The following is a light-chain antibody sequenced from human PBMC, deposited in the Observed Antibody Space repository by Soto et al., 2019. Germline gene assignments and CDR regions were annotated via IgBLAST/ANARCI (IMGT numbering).Light chain of an antibody. V-gene: IGLV1-44*01. Sequence: QSVLTQPPSASGTPGQRVTISCSGSSSNIESNTVTWYQQLPGTAPKLVIYSNDDRPSGVPARFSGSTSGTSASLAISGLQSEDEADYYCAAWDDGLNGYVFGGGTRSPS. CDR3: AAWDDGLNGYV. J-gene: IGLJ1*01. CDR2: SND. CDR1: SSNIESNT.